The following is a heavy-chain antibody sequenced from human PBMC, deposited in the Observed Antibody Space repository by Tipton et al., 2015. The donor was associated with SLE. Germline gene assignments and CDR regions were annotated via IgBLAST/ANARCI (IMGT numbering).Heavy chain of an antibody. V-gene: IGHV4-34*01. CDR3: ARILYDVIGI. CDR2: INHSGTT. CDR1: RGSFSGYY. J-gene: IGHJ4*02. Sequence: TLSLTCAVYRGSFSGYYWSWIRQPPGKGLEWIGEINHSGTTNYNPSLKSRVTISVDTSKTQFSLTLRSVTAADTAMYYCARILYDVIGIWGQGTLVSISS. D-gene: IGHD3-22*01.